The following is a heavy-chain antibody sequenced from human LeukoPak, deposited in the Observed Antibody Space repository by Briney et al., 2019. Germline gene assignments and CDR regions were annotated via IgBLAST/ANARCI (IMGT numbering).Heavy chain of an antibody. Sequence: GESLKISCNGSGDSFPNYWIAWGRQMPGKGLEWMGIIYPRDSDTRYSPSFEGQVTISADKSISTAYLQGSSLKASDTAMYYCASHSVAGADYWGQGTLVTVSS. CDR1: GDSFPNYW. V-gene: IGHV5-51*01. D-gene: IGHD6-19*01. CDR3: ASHSVAGADY. J-gene: IGHJ4*02. CDR2: IYPRDSDT.